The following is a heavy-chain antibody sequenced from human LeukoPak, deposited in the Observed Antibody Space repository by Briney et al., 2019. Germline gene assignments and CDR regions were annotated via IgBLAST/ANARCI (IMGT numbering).Heavy chain of an antibody. J-gene: IGHJ4*02. CDR3: ANGKTTEHGDYLHFDY. CDR2: INWNGGST. Sequence: PGGSLRLSCAASGFTFDDYGMSWVRQAPGKGLEWVSGINWNGGSTYYADSVKGRFTISRDNSKNTLYLQMNSLRAEDTAVYYCANGKTTEHGDYLHFDYWGQGTLVTVSS. CDR1: GFTFDDYG. D-gene: IGHD4-17*01. V-gene: IGHV3-20*04.